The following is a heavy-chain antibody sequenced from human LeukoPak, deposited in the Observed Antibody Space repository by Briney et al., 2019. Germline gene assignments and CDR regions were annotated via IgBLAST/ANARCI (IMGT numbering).Heavy chain of an antibody. V-gene: IGHV3-30-3*01. J-gene: IGHJ4*02. CDR2: ISYDGSNK. Sequence: GGSLRLSCAASGFTFFSYAMHWVRQAPGKGLEWVAVISYDGSNKYYADSVKGRFTISRDDSKNTLYMQMNSLRAEDTAVYYCARDREYRGYDAFDYWGQGTLVTVSS. CDR3: ARDREYRGYDAFDY. D-gene: IGHD5-12*01. CDR1: GFTFFSYA.